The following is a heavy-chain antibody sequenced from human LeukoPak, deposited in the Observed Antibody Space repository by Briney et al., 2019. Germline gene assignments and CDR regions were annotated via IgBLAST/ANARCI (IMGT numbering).Heavy chain of an antibody. J-gene: IGHJ4*02. V-gene: IGHV3-64*01. D-gene: IGHD5-18*01. Sequence: GGSLRLSRAASGFTFSTYAIHWVRQAPGKGLEYVSAISSNGGSTSYANSAKGRFTISRDNSNNTLYLQMGSLRAEDMAVYYCAREGHGYNYGFDYWGQGILVTVSS. CDR3: AREGHGYNYGFDY. CDR1: GFTFSTYA. CDR2: ISSNGGST.